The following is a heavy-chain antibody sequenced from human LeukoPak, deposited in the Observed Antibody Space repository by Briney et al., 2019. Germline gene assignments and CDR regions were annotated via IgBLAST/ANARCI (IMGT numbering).Heavy chain of an antibody. J-gene: IGHJ4*02. D-gene: IGHD3-10*01. CDR3: AREIKIQGFRAFDF. CDR1: GFAFREYW. CDR2: INDGGTYT. V-gene: IGHV3-74*01. Sequence: GGSLRLSCTASGFAFREYWMYWVRHTPGTGLMWVARINDGGTYTAYADSVKGRFTVSRDNAENTLYLRMNTLRVEDTAIYYCAREIKIQGFRAFDFWGQGTPVTVSS.